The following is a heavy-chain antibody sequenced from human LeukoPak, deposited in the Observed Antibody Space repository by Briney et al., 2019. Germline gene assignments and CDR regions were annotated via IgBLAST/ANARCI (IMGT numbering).Heavy chain of an antibody. D-gene: IGHD3-3*01. CDR1: GFTFSNYE. CDR2: ISSSSAYI. J-gene: IGHJ4*02. Sequence: GGSLRISCAASGFTFSNYEMIWVRQAPGKGLEWVSSISSSSAYIYYADSVKGRFTISRDNAKNSVYLQMNSLRAEDTAVYYCVRDFGDWGQGTLVTVSS. CDR3: VRDFGD. V-gene: IGHV3-21*04.